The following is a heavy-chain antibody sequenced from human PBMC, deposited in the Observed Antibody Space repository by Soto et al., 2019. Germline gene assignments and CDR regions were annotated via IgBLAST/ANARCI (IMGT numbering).Heavy chain of an antibody. Sequence: EVQLLESGGGLVQPGGSLRLSCAASGFTFSSFAMNWVRQAPGKGLEWVSGVSVGGDATFYADSVKGRFTISRVQSKYTLYLQMNSLRAEDTAVYYCVRKIVGTTTSGAYWYFDVWGRGTLVTVSS. D-gene: IGHD1-26*01. CDR3: VRKIVGTTTSGAYWYFDV. CDR1: GFTFSSFA. J-gene: IGHJ2*01. CDR2: VSVGGDAT. V-gene: IGHV3-23*01.